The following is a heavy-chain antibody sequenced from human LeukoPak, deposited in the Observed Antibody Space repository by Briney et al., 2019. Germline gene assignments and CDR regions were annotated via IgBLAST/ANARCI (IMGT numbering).Heavy chain of an antibody. D-gene: IGHD5-12*01. Sequence: GGSLRLSCAASGFSFSSYGMHWVRQAPGKGLEWVAFIRYDGSNKYYADSVKGRFTISRDNSKNTLYLQMNSLRAEDTAVYYRAKDSGYSGYNSGFDYWGQGTLVTVSS. CDR1: GFSFSSYG. CDR2: IRYDGSNK. CDR3: AKDSGYSGYNSGFDY. V-gene: IGHV3-30*02. J-gene: IGHJ4*02.